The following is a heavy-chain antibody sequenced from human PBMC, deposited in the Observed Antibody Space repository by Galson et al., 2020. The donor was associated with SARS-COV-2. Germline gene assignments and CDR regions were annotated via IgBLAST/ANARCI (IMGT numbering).Heavy chain of an antibody. CDR3: ARLKGLQWFGESHFDF. Sequence: GESLKISCTGSGYQFAKHWLGWVRQLPGQGLEWMGIVDPSDSDTRYSASFQGQVTFSVDKSINTAYLHWSSLTASDTAMYFCARLKGLQWFGESHFDFWGQGTLVTVSS. CDR2: VDPSDSDT. V-gene: IGHV5-51*01. CDR1: GYQFAKHW. D-gene: IGHD3-10*01. J-gene: IGHJ4*02.